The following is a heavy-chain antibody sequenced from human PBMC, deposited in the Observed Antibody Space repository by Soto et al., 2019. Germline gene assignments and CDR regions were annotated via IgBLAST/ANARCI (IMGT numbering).Heavy chain of an antibody. CDR3: ARDLGGYSSKMFDY. D-gene: IGHD5-18*01. CDR2: IWYDGSNI. J-gene: IGHJ4*02. V-gene: IGHV3-33*01. Sequence: PGGSLRLSCAASGFTFSSYGMHWVRQAPGKGLEWVSVIWYDGSNIYYADSVKGRFTISRDNSKNSLYLQLNSLRDEDTGVYYCARDLGGYSSKMFDYWGQGALVTVSS. CDR1: GFTFSSYG.